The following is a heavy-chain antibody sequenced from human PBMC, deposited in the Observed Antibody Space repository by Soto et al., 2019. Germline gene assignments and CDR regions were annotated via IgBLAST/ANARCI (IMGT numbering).Heavy chain of an antibody. Sequence: GGSLRLSCAASGFTFSSYGMHWVRQAPGKGLEWVAVIWYDGSNKYYADSVKGRFTISRDNSKNTLYLQMNSLRAEDTAVYYCARDHSAAGPDDFDIWGQGTMATVSS. J-gene: IGHJ3*02. D-gene: IGHD6-13*01. CDR1: GFTFSSYG. CDR2: IWYDGSNK. V-gene: IGHV3-33*01. CDR3: ARDHSAAGPDDFDI.